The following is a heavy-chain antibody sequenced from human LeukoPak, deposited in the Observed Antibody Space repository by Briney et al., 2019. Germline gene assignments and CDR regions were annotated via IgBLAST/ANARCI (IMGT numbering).Heavy chain of an antibody. V-gene: IGHV3-23*01. CDR2: ISDTGATT. D-gene: IGHD2-8*01. Sequence: GGSLRLSCAVSGFTFSSCDMSWVRQAPGKGLEWVSAISDTGATTYDADSVKGRFTISRDNSRSTLYLQMNSLRAEDTALYYCAREYPFGRYSTNGVCSPFDYWGQGTLVTVSS. CDR1: GFTFSSCD. J-gene: IGHJ4*02. CDR3: AREYPFGRYSTNGVCSPFDY.